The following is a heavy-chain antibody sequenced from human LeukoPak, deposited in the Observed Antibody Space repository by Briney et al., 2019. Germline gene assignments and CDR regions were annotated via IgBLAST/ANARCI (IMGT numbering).Heavy chain of an antibody. J-gene: IGHJ4*02. Sequence: SETLSLTCTVSGGSISGSSYYWGWIRQPPGKGLEWIGSIYYSGSTYYNPSLKSRVTISVDTSKNQFSLKLNSVTATDTAVYYCAKDRLTVTSPKGYWGQGTLVTVSS. CDR2: IYYSGST. CDR1: GGSISGSSYY. V-gene: IGHV4-39*02. D-gene: IGHD4-17*01. CDR3: AKDRLTVTSPKGY.